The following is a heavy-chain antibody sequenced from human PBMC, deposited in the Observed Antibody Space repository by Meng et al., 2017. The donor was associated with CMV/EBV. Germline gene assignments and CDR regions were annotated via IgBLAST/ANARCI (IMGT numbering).Heavy chain of an antibody. D-gene: IGHD6-13*01. V-gene: IGHV4-34*01. CDR2: INHSGST. Sequence: SETLSLTCAVYGGSFSGYYWSWIRQPPGKGLEWIGEINHSGSTNYNPSLKSRVTISVDTSKNQFSLKLSSVAAADTAVYYCARAALAAAGTGCDYWGQETLVTVSS. CDR3: ARAALAAAGTGCDY. J-gene: IGHJ4*02. CDR1: GGSFSGYY.